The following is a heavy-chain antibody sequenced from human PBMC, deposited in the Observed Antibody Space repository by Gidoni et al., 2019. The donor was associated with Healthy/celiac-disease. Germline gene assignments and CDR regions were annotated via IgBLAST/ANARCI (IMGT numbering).Heavy chain of an antibody. D-gene: IGHD3-10*01. CDR1: GFPFSSYA. V-gene: IGHV3-23*01. J-gene: IGHJ5*02. Sequence: EVQLLASGGGLVQPGWSLRLSCAASGFPFSSYAMSWVRRAPGKGLEWVSAISGSGGSTYYADSVKGRFTISRDNSKNTLYLQMNSLRAEDTAVYYCAKDEAAMVRGGWFDPWGQGTLVTVSS. CDR2: ISGSGGST. CDR3: AKDEAAMVRGGWFDP.